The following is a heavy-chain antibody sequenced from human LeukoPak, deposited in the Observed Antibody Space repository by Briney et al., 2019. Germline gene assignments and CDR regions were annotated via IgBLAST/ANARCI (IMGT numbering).Heavy chain of an antibody. J-gene: IGHJ4*02. CDR2: ISGFVYNI. V-gene: IGHV3-23*01. CDR1: GFTFSSHA. D-gene: IGHD5-18*01. Sequence: GGSLRLSCAASGFTFSSHAMSWVRQAPGKGLEWVSSISGFVYNIYYADSVQGRFTISRDNPKNTLYLQMDSLRVEDTAVYYCARDLQGGNNYGSIFGYFDYWGQGALITVSS. CDR3: ARDLQGGNNYGSIFGYFDY.